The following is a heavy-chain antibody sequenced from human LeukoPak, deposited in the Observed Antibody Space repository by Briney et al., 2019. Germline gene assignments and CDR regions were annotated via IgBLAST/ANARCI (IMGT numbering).Heavy chain of an antibody. V-gene: IGHV3-23*01. D-gene: IGHD6-19*01. CDR1: GFPFTNAW. Sequence: PGGSLRLSCAASGFPFTNAWMSWVRQAPGKGLEWVSAISGSGGSTYYADSVKGRFTISRDNSKNTLYLQMKSLRAEDTAVYYCANRPLNSASGWYGVDYWGQGTLVTVSS. CDR3: ANRPLNSASGWYGVDY. J-gene: IGHJ4*02. CDR2: ISGSGGST.